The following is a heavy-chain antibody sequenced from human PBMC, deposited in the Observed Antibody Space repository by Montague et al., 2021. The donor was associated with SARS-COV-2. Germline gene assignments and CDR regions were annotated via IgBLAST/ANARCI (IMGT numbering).Heavy chain of an antibody. Sequence: SETLSLTCTVSGDSISSYYWSWIRQPAGKGLEWIGRIYTSGSTNYNPSLKSRVTMSVDTSMSQFSLKLSSVTAADTAVYYCARDGSAVAGLPRSYGLDVWGQGTTVTVSS. CDR1: GDSISSYY. D-gene: IGHD6-19*01. CDR3: ARDGSAVAGLPRSYGLDV. V-gene: IGHV4-4*07. CDR2: IYTSGST. J-gene: IGHJ6*02.